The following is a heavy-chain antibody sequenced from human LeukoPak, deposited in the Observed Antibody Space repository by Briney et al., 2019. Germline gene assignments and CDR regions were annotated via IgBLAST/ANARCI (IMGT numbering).Heavy chain of an antibody. CDR2: ISAYNGNT. V-gene: IGHV1-18*01. D-gene: IGHD4-11*01. Sequence: ASVKVSCKASGYTFTSYGISWVRQAPGQGLEWMGLISAYNGNTNYAQKLQGRVTMTTDTSTSTAYMELRSLRSDDTAVYYCARTTVTTGTGYYMDVWGKGTTVTVSS. CDR1: GYTFTSYG. J-gene: IGHJ6*03. CDR3: ARTTVTTGTGYYMDV.